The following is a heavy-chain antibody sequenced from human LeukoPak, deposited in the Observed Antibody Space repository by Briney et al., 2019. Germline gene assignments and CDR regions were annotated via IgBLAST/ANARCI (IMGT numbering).Heavy chain of an antibody. D-gene: IGHD3-10*01. Sequence: GRSLRLSCAASGFTFSSYGMHWVRQAPGKGLEWVAVIYYDGNNKFYADSVKGRFTISRDNSKNTLYLQMNSLRAEDTAVYYCARDAYYYGSGSYVDHWGQGTLVTVSS. J-gene: IGHJ4*02. CDR3: ARDAYYYGSGSYVDH. V-gene: IGHV3-33*01. CDR1: GFTFSSYG. CDR2: IYYDGNNK.